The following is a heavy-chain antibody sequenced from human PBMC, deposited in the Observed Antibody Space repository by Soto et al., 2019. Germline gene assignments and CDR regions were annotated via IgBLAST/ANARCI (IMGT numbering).Heavy chain of an antibody. D-gene: IGHD4-4*01. V-gene: IGHV3-23*01. CDR2: IGGSGGNR. CDR3: ARVASDYINSVVN. Sequence: EVQLLESGGGLVQPGGSLRLSCAASGFTFNSYAMTWVRQAPGKGLEWVSAIGGSGGNRYYADSVRGRFTISRDNSKDQVALQMNSLGVEDTAVYYCARVASDYINSVVNWGQGILVTVSS. J-gene: IGHJ4*02. CDR1: GFTFNSYA.